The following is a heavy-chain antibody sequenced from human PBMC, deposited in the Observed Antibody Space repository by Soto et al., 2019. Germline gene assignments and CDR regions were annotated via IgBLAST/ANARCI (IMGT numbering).Heavy chain of an antibody. Sequence: GASVKVSCKASGYTFTGYYMHWVRQAPGQGLEWMGWINPNSGGTNYAQKFQGWVTMTRDTSISTAYMELSRLRSDDTAVYYCARTFVDYSNRKPLNYGMDVWGQGTTVTVSS. CDR2: INPNSGGT. CDR3: ARTFVDYSNRKPLNYGMDV. V-gene: IGHV1-2*04. D-gene: IGHD4-4*01. CDR1: GYTFTGYY. J-gene: IGHJ6*02.